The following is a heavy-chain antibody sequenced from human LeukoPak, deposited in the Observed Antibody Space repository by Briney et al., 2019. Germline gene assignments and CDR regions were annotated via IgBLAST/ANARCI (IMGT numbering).Heavy chain of an antibody. J-gene: IGHJ6*02. D-gene: IGHD2-15*01. Sequence: GGSLRLSCAASGFIFSIYEMNWVRQAPGKGLEWVSYISSSGSTIYYADSVKGRFTISRDYAKNLLYLQMNSLRAEDTAVYYCARDCSGGSCYSTTYQYGMDVWGQGTTVTVSS. CDR2: ISSSGSTI. CDR3: ARDCSGGSCYSTTYQYGMDV. V-gene: IGHV3-48*03. CDR1: GFIFSIYE.